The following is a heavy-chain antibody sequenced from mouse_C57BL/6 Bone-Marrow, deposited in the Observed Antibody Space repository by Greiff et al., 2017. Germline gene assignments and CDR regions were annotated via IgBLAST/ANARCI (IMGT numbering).Heavy chain of an antibody. CDR2: ISSGGSYT. Sequence: EVMLVESGGDLAKPGGSLKLSCAASGFTFSSYGMSCVRQTPDKKLEWVATISSGGSYTYYPDSVKGRFTISRDNAKNTLYLQMSSLKSEDTAMYYCAREKIFITTVTWYFDVWGTGTTVTVSS. CDR3: AREKIFITTVTWYFDV. J-gene: IGHJ1*03. D-gene: IGHD1-1*01. CDR1: GFTFSSYG. V-gene: IGHV5-6*01.